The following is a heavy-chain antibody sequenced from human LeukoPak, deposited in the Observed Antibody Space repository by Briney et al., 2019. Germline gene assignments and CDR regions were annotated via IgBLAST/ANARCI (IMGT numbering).Heavy chain of an antibody. CDR1: GGSISSGSYY. CDR2: IYTSGST. J-gene: IGHJ4*02. V-gene: IGHV4-61*02. D-gene: IGHD5-24*01. Sequence: PSQTLSLTCTVSGGSISSGSYYWSWIRQPAGKGLEWIGRIYTSGSTNYNPSLKSRVTISVGTSKNQFSLKLSSVTAADTAVYYCARGHRRDGYNWDYWGQGTLVTVSS. CDR3: ARGHRRDGYNWDY.